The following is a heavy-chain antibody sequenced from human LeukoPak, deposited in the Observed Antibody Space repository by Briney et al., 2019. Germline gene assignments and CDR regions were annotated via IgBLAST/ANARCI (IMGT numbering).Heavy chain of an antibody. D-gene: IGHD2-2*01. V-gene: IGHV4-39*07. J-gene: IGHJ4*02. CDR1: GGSISGTYYY. CDR3: ASTERCSTTCPLDY. CDR2: VYYSGTP. Sequence: PSETLSLTCTVSGGSISGTYYYWGWIRQPPGKGLEWIGSVYYSGTPYYNPSLKSRVTISLDTSMKKFSLKLNSVTAADTAVYYCASTERCSTTCPLDYWGQGTLVTVSS.